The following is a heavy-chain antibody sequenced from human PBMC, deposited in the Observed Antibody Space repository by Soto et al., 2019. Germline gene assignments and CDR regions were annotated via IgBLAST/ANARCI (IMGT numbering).Heavy chain of an antibody. Sequence: GGSLRLSCTASGFTFSSSAVSWVRQAPGKGLEWVSAISGSGGNTYYADSVKGRLTISRDNSKNTLYLQMNSLRAEDTAVYYCTRWKGSYSDYWGQGTLVTVSS. CDR3: TRWKGSYSDY. D-gene: IGHD3-10*01. CDR2: ISGSGGNT. V-gene: IGHV3-23*01. CDR1: GFTFSSSA. J-gene: IGHJ4*02.